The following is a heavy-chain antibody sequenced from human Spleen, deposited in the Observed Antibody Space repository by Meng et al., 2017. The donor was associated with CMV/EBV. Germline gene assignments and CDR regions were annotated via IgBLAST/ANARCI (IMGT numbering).Heavy chain of an antibody. J-gene: IGHJ5*02. Sequence: FTIHYMSWVRPSPGHGFEWIGIINPSGSSAKCAQKFQGRVSMTSDTATNTVYMELSSLRSEDTAMYYCARVQTSGSWSPRLVGLDPWGQGTLVTVSS. V-gene: IGHV1-46*01. CDR2: INPSGSSA. D-gene: IGHD6-19*01. CDR3: ARVQTSGSWSPRLVGLDP. CDR1: FTIHY.